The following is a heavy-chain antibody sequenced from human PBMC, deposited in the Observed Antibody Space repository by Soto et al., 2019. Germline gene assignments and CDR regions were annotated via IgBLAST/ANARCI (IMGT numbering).Heavy chain of an antibody. V-gene: IGHV4-59*01. D-gene: IGHD3-16*01. Sequence: PSETLSLTCTVYGDSITRYYWSWIRQPPGQGLEWIGYIYYTGITNYNPSLKSRVTISVDMSQNQFSLKLNSVTAADTAMYYCASSVSPRPKFDYWGHGTLVTVSA. CDR2: IYYTGIT. CDR3: ASSVSPRPKFDY. CDR1: GDSITRYY. J-gene: IGHJ4*01.